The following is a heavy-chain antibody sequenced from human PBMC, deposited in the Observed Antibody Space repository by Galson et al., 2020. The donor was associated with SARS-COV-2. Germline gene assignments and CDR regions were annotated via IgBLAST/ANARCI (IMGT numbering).Heavy chain of an antibody. V-gene: IGHV3-23*01. D-gene: IGHD4-17*01. Sequence: GQSLTISCAASGFTFSSYVMSWVRQAPGKGLEWVSAISGSGVGTYYADSVKGQFTLSRDNAKTALYLQRNSLRDGDTAVYYCARSVNYGDRLDYWGQGTLVTVSS. CDR3: ARSVNYGDRLDY. CDR1: GFTFSSYV. CDR2: ISGSGVGT. J-gene: IGHJ4*02.